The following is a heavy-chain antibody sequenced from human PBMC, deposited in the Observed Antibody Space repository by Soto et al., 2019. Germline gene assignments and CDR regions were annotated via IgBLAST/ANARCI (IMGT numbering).Heavy chain of an antibody. D-gene: IGHD5-12*01. CDR1: GFTFSSYA. Sequence: GGSLRLSCAASGFTFSSYAMSWVRQAPGKGLEWVSAISGSGGSTYYADSVKGRFTSSRDNSKKKLYLQMNSLRAEDTAVYYCAKYIGATINYYYYMDVWGQGTTVTVSS. J-gene: IGHJ6*03. CDR3: AKYIGATINYYYYMDV. CDR2: ISGSGGST. V-gene: IGHV3-23*01.